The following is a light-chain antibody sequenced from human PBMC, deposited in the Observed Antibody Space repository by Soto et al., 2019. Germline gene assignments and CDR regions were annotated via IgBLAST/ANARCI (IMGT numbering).Light chain of an antibody. CDR2: RNN. CDR1: SSNIGSNY. J-gene: IGLJ2*01. V-gene: IGLV1-47*01. CDR3: AAWDDSLSAVV. Sequence: QSVLTQPPSASGTPGQRVTISCSGSSSNIGSNYVYWYQQLPGTAPKLLIYRNNQRPSWVPDRFSDSKSGTSASLAISGRRSEDEADYYCAAWDDSLSAVVFGGGTKVTVL.